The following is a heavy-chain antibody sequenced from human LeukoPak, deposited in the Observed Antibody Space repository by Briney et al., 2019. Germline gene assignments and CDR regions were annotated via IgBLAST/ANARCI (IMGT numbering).Heavy chain of an antibody. V-gene: IGHV1-2*02. Sequence: ASVKVSCKASGYPFTGYYLHWVRQAPGQGLEWMGWINPDSGGTDYEQKFQGRVTMTRDTSISTAYMELSRLRSDDTAVYYCARGGCGGDCYSYYYYYGMDVWGQGTTVTVSS. CDR2: INPDSGGT. CDR3: ARGGCGGDCYSYYYYYGMDV. J-gene: IGHJ6*02. CDR1: GYPFTGYY. D-gene: IGHD2-21*02.